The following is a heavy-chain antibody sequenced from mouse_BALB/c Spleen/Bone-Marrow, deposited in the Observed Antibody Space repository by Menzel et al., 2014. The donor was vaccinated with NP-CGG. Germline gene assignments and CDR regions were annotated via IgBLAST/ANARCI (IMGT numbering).Heavy chain of an antibody. Sequence: EVHLVESGGGLVQPGGSMKLSCVASGFTFSNYWMNWVRQSPEKGLEWVAEIRLKSNNYATHYAESVKGRFTISRDDSKSSVYLQMNNLRAEDTGIYYCTRGYYYGSSYVFDYWGQGTTLTVSS. V-gene: IGHV6-6*02. CDR1: GFTFSNYW. CDR2: IRLKSNNYAT. J-gene: IGHJ2*01. D-gene: IGHD1-1*01. CDR3: TRGYYYGSSYVFDY.